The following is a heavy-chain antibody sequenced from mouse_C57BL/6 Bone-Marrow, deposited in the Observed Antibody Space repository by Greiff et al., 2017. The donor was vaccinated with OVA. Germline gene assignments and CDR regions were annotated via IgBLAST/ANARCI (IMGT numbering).Heavy chain of an antibody. CDR2: IYPGSGST. CDR1: GYTFTSYW. J-gene: IGHJ2*01. D-gene: IGHD2-4*01. V-gene: IGHV1-55*01. CDR3: ASYDYDVYYFDY. Sequence: QVQLQQPGAELVKPGASVKMSCKASGYTFTSYWITWVKQRPGQGLEWIGDIYPGSGSTNYNEKFKRKATLTVDTSSSTAYMQLSSLTSEDSAVYYCASYDYDVYYFDYWGQGTTLTVSS.